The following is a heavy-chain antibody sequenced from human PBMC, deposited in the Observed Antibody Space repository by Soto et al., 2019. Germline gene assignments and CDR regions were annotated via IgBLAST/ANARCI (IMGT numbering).Heavy chain of an antibody. CDR1: GFTFSNAW. V-gene: IGHV3-15*01. J-gene: IGHJ3*02. CDR3: IVSGTADAFDI. D-gene: IGHD3-10*01. CDR2: IKSKTDGGTT. Sequence: GESLKISCAASGFTFSNAWMSWVRQAPGKGLEWVGRIKSKTDGGTTDYAAPVKGRFTISRDDSKNTLYLQMNSLKTEDTAVYYCIVSGTADAFDIWGQGTMVTVSS.